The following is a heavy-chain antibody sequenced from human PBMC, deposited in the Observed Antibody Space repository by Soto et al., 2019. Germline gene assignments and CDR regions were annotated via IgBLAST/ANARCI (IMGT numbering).Heavy chain of an antibody. J-gene: IGHJ4*02. CDR3: AKDPPLRFLEWLLPRDY. D-gene: IGHD3-3*01. CDR1: GFTFSSYA. Sequence: GGSLRLSCAASGFTFSSYAMSWVRQAPGKGLEWVSAISGSGGSTYYADSVKGRFTISRDNSKNTLYLQMNSLRAEDTAVYYWAKDPPLRFLEWLLPRDYWGQGTLVTVSS. CDR2: ISGSGGST. V-gene: IGHV3-23*01.